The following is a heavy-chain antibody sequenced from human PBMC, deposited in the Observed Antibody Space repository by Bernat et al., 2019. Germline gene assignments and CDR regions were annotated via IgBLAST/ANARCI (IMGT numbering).Heavy chain of an antibody. CDR3: AKYSGYLYYFDY. Sequence: EVQLLDSGGGSVQPGGSLRLSCAASGSTFCSYSMSWVRQAPRKGLEWVSAICGSGGGTDYADSVKGRFTITRDNSKNMLYLQMDNLRAEDTAGDDCAKYSGYLYYFDYWGQGTLVTVSS. V-gene: IGHV3-23*01. D-gene: IGHD5-12*01. CDR2: ICGSGGGT. J-gene: IGHJ4*02. CDR1: GSTFCSYS.